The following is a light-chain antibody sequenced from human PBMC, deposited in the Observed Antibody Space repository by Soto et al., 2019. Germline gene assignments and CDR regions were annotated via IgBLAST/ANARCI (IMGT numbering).Light chain of an antibody. J-gene: IGLJ1*01. CDR3: SSYTSSSTPYV. Sequence: QSALTQPASVSGSPGQSITISCIGTSSDVGAYNYVSWYQQHPGKAPKLMIYDVSNRPSGVSNRFSGSKSGNTASLTISGLQAEDEADYYCSSYTSSSTPYVFGIGTKVTVL. CDR2: DVS. CDR1: SSDVGAYNY. V-gene: IGLV2-14*01.